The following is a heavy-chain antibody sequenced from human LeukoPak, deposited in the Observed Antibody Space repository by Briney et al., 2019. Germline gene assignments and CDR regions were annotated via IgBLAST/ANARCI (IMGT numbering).Heavy chain of an antibody. CDR3: ASARRYYDTSGYYLYFDY. CDR2: IIPIFGTA. CDR1: GGTFSNYA. J-gene: IGHJ4*02. V-gene: IGHV1-69*13. Sequence: SVKVSCKASGGTFSNYAISWVRQAPGQGLEWMGGIIPIFGTANYAQKLQGRVTITADESTSTAYMELSSLRSEDTAVYYCASARRYYDTSGYYLYFDYWGQGTLVTVSS. D-gene: IGHD3-22*01.